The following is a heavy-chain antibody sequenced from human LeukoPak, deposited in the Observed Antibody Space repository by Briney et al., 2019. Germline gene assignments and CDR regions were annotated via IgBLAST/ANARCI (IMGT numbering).Heavy chain of an antibody. J-gene: IGHJ6*02. D-gene: IGHD3-16*02. Sequence: PGGSLRLSCAASGFTFSSYAMSWVRQAPGKGLEWVSAISGSGGSTYYADSVKGRFTVSRDSSKNTLYLQMSSLRIEDTAIYYCVRDLSGMDVWGRGTTVTVSS. CDR1: GFTFSSYA. CDR2: ISGSGGST. CDR3: VRDLSGMDV. V-gene: IGHV3-23*01.